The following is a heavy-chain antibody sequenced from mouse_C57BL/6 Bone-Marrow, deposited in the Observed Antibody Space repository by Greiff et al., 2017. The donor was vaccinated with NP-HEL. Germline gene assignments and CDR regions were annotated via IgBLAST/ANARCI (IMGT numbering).Heavy chain of an antibody. CDR2: IDPSDSYT. CDR3: ERGTNWPAWFAY. CDR1: GYTFTSYW. D-gene: IGHD4-1*01. V-gene: IGHV1-59*01. J-gene: IGHJ3*01. Sequence: VQLQQPGAELVRPGTSVKLSCKASGYTFTSYWMHWVKQRPGQGLEWIGVIDPSDSYTNYNQKFKGKATLTVDTSSSTAYMQLSSLTSEDSAVYYRERGTNWPAWFAYWDRGTLVTVSA.